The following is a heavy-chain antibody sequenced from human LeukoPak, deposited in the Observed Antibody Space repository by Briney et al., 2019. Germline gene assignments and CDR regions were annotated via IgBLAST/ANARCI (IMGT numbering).Heavy chain of an antibody. CDR3: ARHGELWLPKTYYFDY. D-gene: IGHD5-18*01. CDR1: GYSFTSYW. V-gene: IGHV5-10-1*01. J-gene: IGHJ4*02. Sequence: GESLKISCKGSGYSFTSYWISWVRQMPGRGLEWMGRIDPSDSYTNYSPSFQGHVTISADKSISTAYLQWSSLKASDTAMYYCARHGELWLPKTYYFDYWGREPWSPSPQ. CDR2: IDPSDSYT.